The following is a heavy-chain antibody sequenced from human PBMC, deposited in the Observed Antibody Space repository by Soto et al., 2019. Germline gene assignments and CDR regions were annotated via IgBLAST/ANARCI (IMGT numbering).Heavy chain of an antibody. D-gene: IGHD2-8*01. CDR2: IYYSGST. V-gene: IGHV4-59*08. CDR3: ARSGLMVTGYYYYYMDV. J-gene: IGHJ6*03. CDR1: GVSISSYY. Sequence: PSETLSLTCTVSGVSISSYYWSWIWQPPGKGLEWIGYIYYSGSTNYNPSLKSRVTISVDTSKNQFSLKLSSVTAADTAVYYCARSGLMVTGYYYYYMDVWGKGTTVTVSS.